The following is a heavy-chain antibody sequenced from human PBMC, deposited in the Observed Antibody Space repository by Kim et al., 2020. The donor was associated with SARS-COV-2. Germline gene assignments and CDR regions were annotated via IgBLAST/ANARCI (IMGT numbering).Heavy chain of an antibody. J-gene: IGHJ4*02. D-gene: IGHD6-19*01. V-gene: IGHV7-4-1*02. Sequence: YAQGFTGRFVFSLDTSVSTAYLQISSLKAEDTAVYYCARGGYSSGWDFDYWGQGTLVTVSS. CDR3: ARGGYSSGWDFDY.